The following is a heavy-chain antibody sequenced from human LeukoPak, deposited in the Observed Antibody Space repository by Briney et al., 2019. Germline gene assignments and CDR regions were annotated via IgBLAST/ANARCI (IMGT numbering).Heavy chain of an antibody. D-gene: IGHD3-22*01. CDR2: IYTSGST. CDR3: ARGSGYYYY. Sequence: SETLSLTCTVSGGSISNNYWNWIRQPAGKGLEWIGRIYTSGSTNYNPSLKSRVTISLDKSKNQFSLRLSSVTAADTAVYYCARGSGYYYYWGQGTLVTVSS. J-gene: IGHJ4*02. CDR1: GGSISNNY. V-gene: IGHV4-4*07.